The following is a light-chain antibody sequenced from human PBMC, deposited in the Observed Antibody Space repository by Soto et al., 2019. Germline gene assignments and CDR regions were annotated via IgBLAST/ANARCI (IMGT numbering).Light chain of an antibody. V-gene: IGKV3-20*01. Sequence: EIVLTQSPGTLSLSPGERATLSCRANQSVSSSYLAWYQQKPGQAPRLLIYGASSRATGIPDRFSGSGSGTDFTLTISRLEPEDFAVYYCQQWGTFGQGTKVEIK. J-gene: IGKJ1*01. CDR3: QQWGT. CDR2: GAS. CDR1: QSVSSSY.